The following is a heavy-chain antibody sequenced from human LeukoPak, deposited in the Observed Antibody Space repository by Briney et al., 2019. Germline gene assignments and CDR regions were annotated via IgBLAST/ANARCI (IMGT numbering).Heavy chain of an antibody. CDR1: GGSISSHY. Sequence: PETLSPTCTVSGGSISSHYWSWIRQSPGKGLEWVGHIYYSGSTNYNPSLKSRVTISVDTSKNQFSLRLSSVTAADAAVYYCARVGNSASFEIWGQGTMVTVSS. V-gene: IGHV4-59*11. J-gene: IGHJ3*02. CDR2: IYYSGST. CDR3: ARVGNSASFEI. D-gene: IGHD4-23*01.